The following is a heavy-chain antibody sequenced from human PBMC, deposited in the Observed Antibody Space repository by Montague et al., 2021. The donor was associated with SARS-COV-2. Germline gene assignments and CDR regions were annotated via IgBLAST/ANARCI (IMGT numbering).Heavy chain of an antibody. V-gene: IGHV3-48*03. CDR1: GFTFSSYE. Sequence: SLRLSCAASGFTFSSYEMNWVRQAPGKGLEWVSYISSSGSTIYYADSVKGRFTISRDNAKNSLYLQMNSLRAEDTAVYYCARDGGSRCYSSGYCPYYYYGMDVWGQGTTVTVSS. D-gene: IGHD3-22*01. CDR2: ISSSGSTI. J-gene: IGHJ6*02. CDR3: ARDGGSRCYSSGYCPYYYYGMDV.